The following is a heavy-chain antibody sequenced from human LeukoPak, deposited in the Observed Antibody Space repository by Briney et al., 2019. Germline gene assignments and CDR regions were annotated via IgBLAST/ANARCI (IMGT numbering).Heavy chain of an antibody. J-gene: IGHJ3*02. Sequence: SQTLSLTCAISGDSVSSNSAAWNWIRPSPSSGLEWLGRTYYRSKWYNDYAVSVKSRITINPDTSKNQFSLQLNSVTPEDTAVYYCARGNPGEEDTFDIWGQGTMVTVSS. CDR2: TYYRSKWYN. CDR3: ARGNPGEEDTFDI. CDR1: GDSVSSNSAA. D-gene: IGHD7-27*01. V-gene: IGHV6-1*01.